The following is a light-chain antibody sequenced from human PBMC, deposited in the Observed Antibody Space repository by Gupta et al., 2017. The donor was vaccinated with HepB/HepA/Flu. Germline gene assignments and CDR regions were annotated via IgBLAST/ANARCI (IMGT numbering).Light chain of an antibody. J-gene: IGKJ1*01. V-gene: IGKV1-6*01. CDR3: LQDYNYPRT. CDR1: QDIRND. CDR2: GAS. Sequence: AFQMTQSPSSLSASVGDRVTITCRASQDIRNDLGWYQQKPGKAPKLLIYGASNLQTGVPSRFSGRGSGTDFTLTISSLQPEDFGSYYCLQDYNYPRTFGQGTEVEVK.